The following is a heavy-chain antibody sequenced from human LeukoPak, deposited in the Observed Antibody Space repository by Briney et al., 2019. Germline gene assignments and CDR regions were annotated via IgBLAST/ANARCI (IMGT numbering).Heavy chain of an antibody. V-gene: IGHV3-53*01. CDR3: ARYIVGATTEDYFDY. CDR2: IYSGGST. CDR1: GFTVSSNY. D-gene: IGHD1-26*01. J-gene: IGHJ4*02. Sequence: GGSLRLSCAASGFTVSSNYMSWVRQAPGKGLEWVSVIYSGGSTYYADSVKGRFTISRDNSKNTLYLQMNSLRAEDTAVYYRARYIVGATTEDYFDYWGQGTLVTVSS.